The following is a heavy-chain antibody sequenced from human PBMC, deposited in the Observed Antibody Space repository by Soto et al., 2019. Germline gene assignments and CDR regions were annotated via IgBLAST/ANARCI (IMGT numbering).Heavy chain of an antibody. CDR1: GGSISSSSYY. V-gene: IGHV4-39*01. J-gene: IGHJ4*02. D-gene: IGHD7-27*01. CDR3: ARHKSSVFWGYYFDY. CDR2: IYYSGST. Sequence: PSETLSLTCTVSGGSISSSSYYWGWIRQPPGKGLEWIGSIYYSGSTYYNPSLKSRVAISVDTSKNQFSLKLSSVTAADTAVYYCARHKSSVFWGYYFDYWGQGTLVTVSS.